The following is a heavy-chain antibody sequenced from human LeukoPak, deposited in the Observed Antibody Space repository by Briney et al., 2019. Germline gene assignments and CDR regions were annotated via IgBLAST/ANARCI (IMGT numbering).Heavy chain of an antibody. CDR1: GFTFSSYA. D-gene: IGHD3-3*01. CDR3: AKASGDYDFWSGYIDY. V-gene: IGHV3-23*01. J-gene: IGHJ4*02. Sequence: GGSLRLSCAASGFTFSSYAMSWVRQAPGKGLEWVSAISGSGGSTYHADSVKGRFTISRDNSKNTLYLQMNSLRAEDTAVYYCAKASGDYDFWSGYIDYWGQGTLVTVSS. CDR2: ISGSGGST.